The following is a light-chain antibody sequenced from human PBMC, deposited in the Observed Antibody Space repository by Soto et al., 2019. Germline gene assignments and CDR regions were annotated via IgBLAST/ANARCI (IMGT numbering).Light chain of an antibody. Sequence: QPLLTQPPSASGTHGQRGTITCSGSSSNIGSNTVNWYQQLPGTAPKLLIYSNNQRPSGVPDRFSGSKSGTSASLAISGLQSEDEADYYCAAWDDSLNGVVFGGGTQLTVL. CDR3: AAWDDSLNGVV. CDR1: SSNIGSNT. V-gene: IGLV1-44*01. CDR2: SNN. J-gene: IGLJ2*01.